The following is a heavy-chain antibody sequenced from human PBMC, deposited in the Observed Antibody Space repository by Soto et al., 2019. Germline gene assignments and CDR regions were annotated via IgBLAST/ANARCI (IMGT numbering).Heavy chain of an antibody. J-gene: IGHJ4*02. Sequence: QVQLQESGPGLVKPSETLSLTCTVSGGSISSYYWSWIRQPPGKGLEWIGYIYYSGSTNYNPSLTSRVSISVDTSKNQFSLQLSSVTAADTAVYYCARRYGVYFDYWGQGTLVTVSS. V-gene: IGHV4-59*08. CDR2: IYYSGST. D-gene: IGHD4-17*01. CDR1: GGSISSYY. CDR3: ARRYGVYFDY.